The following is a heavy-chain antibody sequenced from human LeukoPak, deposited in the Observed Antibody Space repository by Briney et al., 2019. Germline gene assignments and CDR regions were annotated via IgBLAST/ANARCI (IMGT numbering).Heavy chain of an antibody. D-gene: IGHD2-15*01. V-gene: IGHV4-4*07. Sequence: PSETLSLTCTVSGGSISSYYWSWIRQPAGKGLEWIGRIYTSGSTNYNPSLKSRVTMSVDTSKNQFSLKLSSVTAADTAVYYCARDGFHCSGGSCFYYYYYYMDVWGQRDHGHRLL. CDR2: IYTSGST. J-gene: IGHJ6*03. CDR1: GGSISSYY. CDR3: ARDGFHCSGGSCFYYYYYYMDV.